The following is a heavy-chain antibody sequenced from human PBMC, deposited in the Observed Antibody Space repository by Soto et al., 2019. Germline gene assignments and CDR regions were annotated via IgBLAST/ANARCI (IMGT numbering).Heavy chain of an antibody. CDR2: INPTGSP. V-gene: IGHV4-34*01. CDR3: ARSREQWLVDAFDI. CDR1: GGSLTGYY. J-gene: IGHJ3*02. D-gene: IGHD6-19*01. Sequence: SETLSLTCVVYGGSLTGYYWSWIRQPPGRGLEWIGEINPTGSPKYNPSLMSRVTISVDTSKNQFSMKLSSVTAADTAVFYCARSREQWLVDAFDIWGQGTMVTVSS.